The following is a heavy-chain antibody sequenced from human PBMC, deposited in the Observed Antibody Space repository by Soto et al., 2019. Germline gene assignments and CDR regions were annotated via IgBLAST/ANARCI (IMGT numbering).Heavy chain of an antibody. CDR2: ISSSSSYT. D-gene: IGHD2-2*02. CDR1: GFTFSDYY. V-gene: IGHV3-11*06. CDR3: ARDHVVVPAAIKGTLETSPGKGAYYYYGMDV. J-gene: IGHJ6*02. Sequence: QVQLVESGGGLVKPGGSLRLSCAASGFTFSDYYMSWIRQAPGKGLEWVSYISSSSSYTNYADSVKGRFTISRDNAKNSLYLQMNSLRAEDTAVYYCARDHVVVPAAIKGTLETSPGKGAYYYYGMDVWGQGTTVTVSS.